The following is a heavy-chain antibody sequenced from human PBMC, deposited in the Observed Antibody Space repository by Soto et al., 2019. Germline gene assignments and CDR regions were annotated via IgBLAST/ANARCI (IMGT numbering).Heavy chain of an antibody. V-gene: IGHV4-39*01. J-gene: IGHJ4*02. CDR1: GGSISSSSYY. CDR3: ARHEEDVGIQLWFFFDY. CDR2: IYYSGST. D-gene: IGHD5-18*01. Sequence: QLQLQESGPGLVKPSETLSLTCTVSGGSISSSSYYWGWIRQPPGTGLEWIGSIYYSGSTYYNPSLKSRVTISVDTSKNQFTRKRSSVTAADTAVYYCARHEEDVGIQLWFFFDYWGQGTLVTVSS.